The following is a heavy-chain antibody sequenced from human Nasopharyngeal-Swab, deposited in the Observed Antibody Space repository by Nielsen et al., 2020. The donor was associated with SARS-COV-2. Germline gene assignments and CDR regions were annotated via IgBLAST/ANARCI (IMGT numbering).Heavy chain of an antibody. D-gene: IGHD3-9*01. CDR2: IYYSGST. CDR3: ARDLGGYDILTGYYHYYYYMDV. J-gene: IGHJ6*03. V-gene: IGHV4-59*01. Sequence: WIRQRPGKGLEWIGYIYYSGSTNYNPSLKSRVTISVDTSKNQFSLKLSAVTAADTAVYYCARDLGGYDILTGYYHYYYYMDVWGKGTTVTVSS.